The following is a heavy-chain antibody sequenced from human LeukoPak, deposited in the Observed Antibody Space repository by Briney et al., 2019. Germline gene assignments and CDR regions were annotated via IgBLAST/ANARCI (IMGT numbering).Heavy chain of an antibody. CDR3: ARVASVAGADY. V-gene: IGHV1-69*04. CDR1: GGTFSSYA. CDR2: IIPILGIA. D-gene: IGHD6-19*01. J-gene: IGHJ4*02. Sequence: GASVKVSCKASGGTFSSYAISWVRQAPGQGLEWMGRIIPILGIANYAQKFQGRVTITADKSTSTAYMELSSLRSEDTAVYYCARVASVAGADYWGQGTLVTVSS.